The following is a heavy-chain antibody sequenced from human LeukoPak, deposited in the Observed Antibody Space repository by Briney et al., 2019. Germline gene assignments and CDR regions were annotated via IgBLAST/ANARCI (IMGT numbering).Heavy chain of an antibody. CDR3: ARGLEGGGYSYGSYYFDY. CDR2: IYYSGST. V-gene: IGHV4-39*07. D-gene: IGHD5-18*01. CDR1: GGSISSSSYY. J-gene: IGHJ4*02. Sequence: SETLSLTCTVSGGSISSSSYYWGWIRQPPGKGLEWIGSIYYSGSTYYNPSLKSRVTISVDTSKNQFSLKLSSVTAADTAVYYCARGLEGGGYSYGSYYFDYWGQGTLVTVSS.